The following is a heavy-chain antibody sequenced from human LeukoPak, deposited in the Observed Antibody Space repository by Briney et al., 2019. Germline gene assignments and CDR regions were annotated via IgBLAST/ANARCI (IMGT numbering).Heavy chain of an antibody. CDR1: GFTFSSSW. CDR2: IKQDGSDK. V-gene: IGHV3-7*04. CDR3: ARNRARFDY. Sequence: GGSLRLSCAPSGFTFSSSWMSWVRQAPGKGLEWVATIKQDGSDKYFVDSVKGRFTISRDNAENSLYLQMNSLRAEDTAVYYCARNRARFDYWGQGTLVTVSS. D-gene: IGHD2/OR15-2a*01. J-gene: IGHJ4*02.